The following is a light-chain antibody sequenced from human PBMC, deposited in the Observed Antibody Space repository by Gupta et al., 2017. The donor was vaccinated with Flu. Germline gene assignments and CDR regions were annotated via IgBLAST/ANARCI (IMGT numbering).Light chain of an antibody. J-gene: IGKJ1*01. CDR2: GAS. Sequence: PATLSVSPGESATLSCRASQNINNNLAWYQQRLGQAPRLLIYGASTRATGIPARFSGSGSGTEFSLTISSLQSEDFEVYFCQQYNNWPWAFGQGTKVEI. CDR3: QQYNNWPWA. V-gene: IGKV3-15*01. CDR1: QNINNN.